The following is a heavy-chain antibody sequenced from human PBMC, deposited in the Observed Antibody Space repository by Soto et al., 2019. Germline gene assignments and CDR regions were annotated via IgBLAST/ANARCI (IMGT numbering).Heavy chain of an antibody. CDR3: ARDRAPYDSSGYYYWFDP. J-gene: IGHJ5*02. CDR1: GGTFSSYA. CDR2: IIPIFGTA. D-gene: IGHD3-22*01. V-gene: IGHV1-69*13. Sequence: SVKVSCKASGGTFSSYAISWVRQAPGQGLEWMGGIIPIFGTANYAQKFQGRVTITADESTSTAYMELSSLRSEDTAVYYCARDRAPYDSSGYYYWFDPWGQGTLVTVSS.